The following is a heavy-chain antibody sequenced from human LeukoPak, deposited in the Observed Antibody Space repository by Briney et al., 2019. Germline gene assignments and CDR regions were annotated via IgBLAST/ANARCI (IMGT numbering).Heavy chain of an antibody. V-gene: IGHV4-59*01. CDR2: IYYSGST. CDR1: GGSIRSYY. Sequence: SETLSLTCTVSGGSIRSYYWSWIRQPPGKGLEWIGHIYYSGSTNYNPSLKSRVTVSVDTSKNQFSLKLSSVTAADTAVYYYARDRTGTTPYYYGMDVWGQGTTVTVSS. CDR3: ARDRTGTTPYYYGMDV. D-gene: IGHD1-1*01. J-gene: IGHJ6*02.